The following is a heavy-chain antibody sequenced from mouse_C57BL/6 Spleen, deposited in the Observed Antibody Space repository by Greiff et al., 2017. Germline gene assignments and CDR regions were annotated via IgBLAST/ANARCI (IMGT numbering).Heavy chain of an antibody. J-gene: IGHJ1*03. D-gene: IGHD1-1*02. V-gene: IGHV1-61*01. CDR2: IYPSDSET. CDR3: ARNLVEDFNV. Sequence: QVQLQQPGAELVRPGSSVKLSCKASGYTFTSYWMDWVKQRPGQGLEWIGNIYPSDSETHYNQKFKDKATLTVDKSSSTAYMQLSSLTSEDSAVDYWARNLVEDFNVGGTGTTVTVSS. CDR1: GYTFTSYW.